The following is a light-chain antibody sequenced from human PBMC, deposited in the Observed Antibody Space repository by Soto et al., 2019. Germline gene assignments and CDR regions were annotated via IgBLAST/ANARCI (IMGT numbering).Light chain of an antibody. J-gene: IGLJ2*01. CDR1: SSDIGGYDD. Sequence: QSALTQPASVSGSPGQSITLSCTGTSSDIGGYDDVSWYQRLPGKAPKLIIYDDNNRPSGVPHRFSGSKSGNTASLTISGLQAEDEADYYCSSYASRSGHVVFGGGTQLTVL. CDR3: SSYASRSGHVV. CDR2: DDN. V-gene: IGLV2-14*01.